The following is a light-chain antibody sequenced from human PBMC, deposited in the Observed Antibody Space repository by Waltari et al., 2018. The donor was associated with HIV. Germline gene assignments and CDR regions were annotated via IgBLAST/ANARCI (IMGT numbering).Light chain of an antibody. J-gene: IGLJ3*02. V-gene: IGLV1-47*01. Sequence: QSVLTQPPSASGTPGQRVTISCSGSNSNVGNTYVSWYQHLPGPTPKLLIYRNNQRPSGDPDRFSGSKSGTSASLAISGLRSEDEADYYCAAWDDSLSGRVFGGGTKLTVL. CDR1: NSNVGNTY. CDR3: AAWDDSLSGRV. CDR2: RNN.